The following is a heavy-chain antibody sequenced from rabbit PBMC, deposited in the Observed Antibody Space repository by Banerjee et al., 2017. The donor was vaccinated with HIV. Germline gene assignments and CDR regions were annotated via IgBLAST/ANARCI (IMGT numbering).Heavy chain of an antibody. CDR2: IYAGSSGST. D-gene: IGHD6-1*01. CDR1: GFSFSSSYW. Sequence: QEQLEESGGDLVKPEGSLTLTCTASGFSFSSSYWICWVRQAPGKGLEWIACIYAGSSGSTYYASWANGRFTISKTSSTTVTLQMTSLTAADTATYFCAREPGYAGYGCAWWGQGTLVTVS. J-gene: IGHJ4*01. V-gene: IGHV1S45*01. CDR3: AREPGYAGYGCAW.